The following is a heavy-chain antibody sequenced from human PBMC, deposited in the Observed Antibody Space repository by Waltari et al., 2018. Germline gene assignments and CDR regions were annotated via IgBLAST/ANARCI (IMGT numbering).Heavy chain of an antibody. CDR3: AREGGGPGVPRAFGY. D-gene: IGHD3-16*01. J-gene: IGHJ4*02. V-gene: IGHV4-39*07. Sequence: QLQLQESGPGLVKPSETLSLTCTVSGGSISSSSYYWGWIRQPPGKGLEWIGEIYHSGSTTTTPSPKSRSTISEDKSRNQFSLKRGSGTAADTAVYYWAREGGGPGVPRAFGYWGQGTLVTVSS. CDR1: GGSISSSSYY. CDR2: IYHSGST.